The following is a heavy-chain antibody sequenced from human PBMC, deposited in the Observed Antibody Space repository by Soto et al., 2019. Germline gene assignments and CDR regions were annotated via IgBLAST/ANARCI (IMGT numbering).Heavy chain of an antibody. D-gene: IGHD2-2*01. CDR3: ARGVVVVPAAMSYWFDP. Sequence: LSLTCTVSGGSISSGGYYWSWIRQHPGKGLEWIGYIYYSGSTYYNPSLKSRVTISVDTSKNQFSLKLSSVTAADTAVYYCARGVVVVPAAMSYWFDPWGQGTLVTVSS. CDR2: IYYSGST. J-gene: IGHJ5*02. V-gene: IGHV4-31*03. CDR1: GGSISSGGYY.